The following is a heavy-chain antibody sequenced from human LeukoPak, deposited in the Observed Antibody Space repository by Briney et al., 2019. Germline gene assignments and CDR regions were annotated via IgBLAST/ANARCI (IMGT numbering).Heavy chain of an antibody. CDR1: GGSISSYY. CDR2: IFFSGST. J-gene: IGHJ5*02. CDR3: ARLPYHSWFAP. Sequence: SETLSLTCTVSGGSISSYYWSWIRQPPGKGLEWIGYIFFSGSTNYNPSLKSRVTTSVDTSKNQFSLKLSSVTAADTAVDYCARLPYHSWFAPWGQGTLVTVSS. V-gene: IGHV4-59*08.